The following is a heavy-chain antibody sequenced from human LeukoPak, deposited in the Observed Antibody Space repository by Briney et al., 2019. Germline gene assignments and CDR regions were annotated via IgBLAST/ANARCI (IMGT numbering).Heavy chain of an antibody. CDR2: FSGSGGRT. CDR1: GFTFSYYG. Sequence: GGSLRLSCAASGFTFSYYGMSWVRQAPGKGLEWVSAFSGSGGRTYYADSVKGRFTISRDNSKNTLYLQMNSLRAEDTAVYYCARGDKEGWSMIVVVMIYWGQGTLVTVSS. D-gene: IGHD3-22*01. V-gene: IGHV3-23*01. J-gene: IGHJ4*02. CDR3: ARGDKEGWSMIVVVMIY.